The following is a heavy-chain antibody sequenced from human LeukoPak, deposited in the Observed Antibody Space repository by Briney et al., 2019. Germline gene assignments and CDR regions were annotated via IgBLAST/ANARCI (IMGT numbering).Heavy chain of an antibody. D-gene: IGHD6-6*01. CDR2: IYYSGST. CDR3: ARLLSIAAPYDAFDI. CDR1: GGSISSYY. J-gene: IGHJ3*02. V-gene: IGHV4-59*08. Sequence: PSETLSLTCTVSGGSISSYYWGWIRHPPGKGLEWIGCIYYSGSTNYNPSLKSRVTISVDTSKNQFSLKLSSVTAADTAVYYCARLLSIAAPYDAFDIWGQGTMVTVSS.